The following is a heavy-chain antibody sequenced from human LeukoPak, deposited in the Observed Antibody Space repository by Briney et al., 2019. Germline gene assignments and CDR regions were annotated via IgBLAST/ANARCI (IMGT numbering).Heavy chain of an antibody. V-gene: IGHV3-23*01. J-gene: IGHJ4*02. CDR2: ITNRGDGT. D-gene: IGHD6-19*01. CDR1: GFTFSNFD. CDR3: AKDARRTSGWYHFDS. Sequence: GGSLRHSCTASGFTFSNFDMGWVRQAPGKGLEWVSAITNRGDGTYFADSVKGRVTISRDNSKDTLYLQLNSLRADDTAVYYGAKDARRTSGWYHFDSWGQGTLVTVSS.